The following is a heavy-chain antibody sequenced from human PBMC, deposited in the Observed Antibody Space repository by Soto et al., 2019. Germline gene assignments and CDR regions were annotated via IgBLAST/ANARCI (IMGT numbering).Heavy chain of an antibody. Sequence: QVQLVESGGGVVQPGRSLRLSCAASGFIFSNYSMHWVRQAPGKGLEWVAVVSYDGRDKHYADSVNGRFTISRDNSKNTMDLQMNNLRPEDTAVYYCAKERRGYSYGENWGQGTLVAVSS. J-gene: IGHJ1*01. CDR1: GFIFSNYS. D-gene: IGHD5-18*01. V-gene: IGHV3-30*18. CDR2: VSYDGRDK. CDR3: AKERRGYSYGEN.